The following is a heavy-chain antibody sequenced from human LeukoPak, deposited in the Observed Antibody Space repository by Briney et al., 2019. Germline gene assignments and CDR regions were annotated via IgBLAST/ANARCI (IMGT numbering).Heavy chain of an antibody. Sequence: SETLSLTCTVSGGSISSYYWSWIRQPAGKGLEWIGRIYTSGSTNYNPSLKSRVTMSVGTSKNQFSLKLSSVTAADTAVYYCARDHGNDFWSGYYYFDYWGQGTLVTVSS. J-gene: IGHJ4*02. CDR3: ARDHGNDFWSGYYYFDY. CDR1: GGSISSYY. V-gene: IGHV4-4*07. D-gene: IGHD3-3*01. CDR2: IYTSGST.